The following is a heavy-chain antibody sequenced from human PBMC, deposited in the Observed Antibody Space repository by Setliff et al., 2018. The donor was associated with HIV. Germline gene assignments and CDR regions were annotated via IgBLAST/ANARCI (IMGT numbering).Heavy chain of an antibody. CDR2: INPNSGGT. CDR1: GYTFTGYY. D-gene: IGHD6-13*01. V-gene: IGHV1-2*02. J-gene: IGHJ6*02. Sequence: GASVKVSCKASGYTFTGYYMHWVRQAPGQGLEWMGWINPNSGGTNYAQKFQGRVTTTRDTSISTAYMELSRLRSDDTAVYYCARSGYSSSWYLDYYYYYGMDVWGQGTTVTVSS. CDR3: ARSGYSSSWYLDYYYYYGMDV.